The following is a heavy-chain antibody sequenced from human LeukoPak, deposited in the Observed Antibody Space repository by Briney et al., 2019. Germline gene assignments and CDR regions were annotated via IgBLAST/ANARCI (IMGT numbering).Heavy chain of an antibody. J-gene: IGHJ6*02. V-gene: IGHV3-21*01. CDR1: GSAFWDYS. CDR3: VRDWGGYGLDV. CDR2: IDSRSSDI. Sequence: PGGSLRLSCAASGSAFWDYSMNWVRQAPGKGLEWASTIDSRSSDIHYADSVRGRLTISRDNAKDPLYLQMNSLRAEDTAVYYCVRDWGGYGLDVWGQGTTVTVS. D-gene: IGHD3-16*01.